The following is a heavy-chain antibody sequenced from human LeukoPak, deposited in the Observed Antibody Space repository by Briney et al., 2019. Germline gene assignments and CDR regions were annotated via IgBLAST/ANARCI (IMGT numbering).Heavy chain of an antibody. J-gene: IGHJ4*02. CDR3: ARPLEYSSSGGGDY. Sequence: KAGGSLRLSCAASGFTFSSYSMNWVRQAPGKGLEWVSSISSSSSYIYYADSVKGRFTISRDNAKNSLYLQMNSLRAEDTAVYYCARPLEYSSSGGGDYWGQGTLVTVSS. V-gene: IGHV3-21*01. D-gene: IGHD6-6*01. CDR1: GFTFSSYS. CDR2: ISSSSSYI.